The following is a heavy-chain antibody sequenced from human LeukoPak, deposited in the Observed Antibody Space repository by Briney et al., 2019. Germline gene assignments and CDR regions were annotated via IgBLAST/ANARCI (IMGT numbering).Heavy chain of an antibody. CDR2: ISAYNGNT. CDR3: ARAQMQWELPYFDY. Sequence: ASVKVSCKASGYTFTSYGISWVRQAPGHGLEWMGWISAYNGNTNYAQKLQGRVTMTTDTSTSTAYMELRSLRSDDTAVYYCARAQMQWELPYFDYWGQGTLVTVSS. D-gene: IGHD1-26*01. J-gene: IGHJ4*02. CDR1: GYTFTSYG. V-gene: IGHV1-18*01.